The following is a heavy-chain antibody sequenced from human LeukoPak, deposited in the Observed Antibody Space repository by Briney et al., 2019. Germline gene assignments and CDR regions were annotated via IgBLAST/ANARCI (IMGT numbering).Heavy chain of an antibody. Sequence: GASVKVSCKASGYTFTGYYIHWVRQAPGQRLEWMGWINPNSGGTNYIQKFQGRVTMTRDTPISTAYMELSRLRSDDTAVYYCARSTTPNENEYFEHWGQGTLVTVSS. CDR1: GYTFTGYY. D-gene: IGHD2/OR15-2a*01. V-gene: IGHV1-2*02. J-gene: IGHJ1*01. CDR2: INPNSGGT. CDR3: ARSTTPNENEYFEH.